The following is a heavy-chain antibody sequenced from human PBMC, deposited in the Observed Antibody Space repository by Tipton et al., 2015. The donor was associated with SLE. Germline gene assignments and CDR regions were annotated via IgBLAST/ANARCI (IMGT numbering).Heavy chain of an antibody. V-gene: IGHV4-59*11. D-gene: IGHD3-3*01. CDR3: ARGQGTYYDFGPMDV. J-gene: IGHJ6*03. CDR2: IDNSGNT. CDR1: GGSINYHY. Sequence: TLSLTCSVSGGSINYHYWSWIRQPPGKGLEWIGHIDNSGNTNYNPSLRSRVTISKDTSNNQFSLNLSSVTAADTAMYYCARGQGTYYDFGPMDVWGKGTTVTVSS.